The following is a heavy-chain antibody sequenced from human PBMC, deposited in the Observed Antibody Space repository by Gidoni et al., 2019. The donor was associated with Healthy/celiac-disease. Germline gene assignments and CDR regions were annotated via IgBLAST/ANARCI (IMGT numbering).Heavy chain of an antibody. CDR1: GGTFSSYA. V-gene: IGHV1-69*06. D-gene: IGHD1-26*01. J-gene: IGHJ4*02. Sequence: QVQLVQSGAEVKKPGASVKVACKASGGTFSSYAISWVRQAPGQGLEWMGGIIPIFGTANYAQKFQGRVTITADKSTSTAYMELSSLRSEDTAVYYCASSGPSGSYYYFDYCGQGTLVTVSS. CDR2: IIPIFGTA. CDR3: ASSGPSGSYYYFDY.